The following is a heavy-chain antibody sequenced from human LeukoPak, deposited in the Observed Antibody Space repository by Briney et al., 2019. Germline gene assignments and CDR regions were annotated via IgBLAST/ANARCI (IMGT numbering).Heavy chain of an antibody. Sequence: GGSLRLSCAASGFTFSSYAMHWVRQAPGKGLEWVAVISYDGSNKYYADSVKGRFTISRDNSKNTLYLQMNSLRAEDTAVYYCAKDLSYYYGSGSYLPDFDYWGQGTLVTVSS. V-gene: IGHV3-30*04. J-gene: IGHJ4*02. CDR2: ISYDGSNK. CDR1: GFTFSSYA. CDR3: AKDLSYYYGSGSYLPDFDY. D-gene: IGHD3-10*01.